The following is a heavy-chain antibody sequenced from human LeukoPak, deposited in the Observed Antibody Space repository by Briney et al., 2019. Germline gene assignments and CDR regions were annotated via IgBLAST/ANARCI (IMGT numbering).Heavy chain of an antibody. V-gene: IGHV3-74*01. J-gene: IGHJ6*03. CDR3: AKGSDIVVVAYHHMDV. Sequence: GGSLRLSCAASGFTFSSYWMHWVRQAPGKGLVWVSRINTDGSSTSYADSVKGRFTISRDNAKNTLYLQMNSLRAEDTAVYYCAKGSDIVVVAYHHMDVWGKGTTVTVSS. CDR1: GFTFSSYW. CDR2: INTDGSST. D-gene: IGHD2-2*01.